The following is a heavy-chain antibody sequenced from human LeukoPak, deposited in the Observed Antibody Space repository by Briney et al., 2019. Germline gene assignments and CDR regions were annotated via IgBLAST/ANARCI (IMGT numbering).Heavy chain of an antibody. D-gene: IGHD3-3*01. V-gene: IGHV3-30*18. J-gene: IGHJ4*02. Sequence: TGGSLRLSCAASGFTFSSYGMHWVRQAPGKGLEWVAVISYDGSNKYYADSVKGRFTISRDNSKNTLYLQMNSLRAEDTAVYYCAKDGVVLGHFDYWGQGTLVTVSS. CDR3: AKDGVVLGHFDY. CDR2: ISYDGSNK. CDR1: GFTFSSYG.